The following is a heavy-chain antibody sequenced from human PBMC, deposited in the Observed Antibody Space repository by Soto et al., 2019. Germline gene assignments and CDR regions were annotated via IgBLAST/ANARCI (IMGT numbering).Heavy chain of an antibody. J-gene: IGHJ4*02. Sequence: QVQLVESGGGLVKPGGSLRLSCAASGFTFSDYYMSWIRQAPGKGLEWVSSISRGGYSIDYADSVKGRFTISRDNAKNSLYLQMNSLSADDTAVYYCARAGIQQWSHFFVYWGQGTLVTVSS. CDR3: ARAGIQQWSHFFVY. V-gene: IGHV3-11*01. D-gene: IGHD5-18*01. CDR1: GFTFSDYY. CDR2: ISRGGYSI.